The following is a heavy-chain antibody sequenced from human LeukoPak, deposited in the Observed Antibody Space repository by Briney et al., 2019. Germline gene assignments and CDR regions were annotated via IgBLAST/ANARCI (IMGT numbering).Heavy chain of an antibody. Sequence: GESLKISCKGSGYFFTSYWIGWVRRLPGKGLEWMGIIYPGDSDTKYSPSFQGQVTISVDKSISTAYLQWSSLKASDTAMYSCXRRXISGSYVLDYWGQGTLVTVSS. D-gene: IGHD6-19*01. V-gene: IGHV5-51*01. J-gene: IGHJ4*02. CDR2: IYPGDSDT. CDR3: XRRXISGSYVLDY. CDR1: GYFFTSYW.